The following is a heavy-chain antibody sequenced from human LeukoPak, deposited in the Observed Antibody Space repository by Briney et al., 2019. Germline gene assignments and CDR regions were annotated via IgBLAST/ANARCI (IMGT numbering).Heavy chain of an antibody. CDR2: IIPIFGTA. CDR3: AQTPSYYYDSSGLDY. D-gene: IGHD3-22*01. V-gene: IGHV1-69*13. Sequence: SVEVSCKASGGTFISYAISWVRQAPGQGLEWMGGIIPIFGTANYAQKFQGRVTITADESTSTAYMELSSLRSEDTAVYYCAQTPSYYYDSSGLDYWGQGTLVTVSS. CDR1: GGTFISYA. J-gene: IGHJ4*02.